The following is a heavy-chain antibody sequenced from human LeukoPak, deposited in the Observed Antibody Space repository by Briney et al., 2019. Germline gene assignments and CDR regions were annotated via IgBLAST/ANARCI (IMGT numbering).Heavy chain of an antibody. J-gene: IGHJ4*02. CDR1: VFTFSSYS. CDR3: AREPDYDFWSGFDY. Sequence: GGSLRLSCAASVFTFSSYSMNWVRQAPGKGREGVSYISSSSSTIYYADSVKGRFTISRDNAKNSLYLQMNSLRAEDTAVYYCAREPDYDFWSGFDYWGQGTLVTVSS. V-gene: IGHV3-48*01. CDR2: ISSSSSTI. D-gene: IGHD3-3*01.